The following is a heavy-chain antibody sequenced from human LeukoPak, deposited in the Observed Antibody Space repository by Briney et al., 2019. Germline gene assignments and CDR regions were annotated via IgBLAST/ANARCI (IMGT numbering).Heavy chain of an antibody. CDR1: GFTFSSYS. Sequence: GGSLRLSCAASGFTFSSYSMNWVRQAPGKGLEWVSYISSSGSTIYYADSVKGRFTISRDNAKNSLYLQMNSLRAEDTAVYYCARDQPDGVAVEYWGQGTLVTVSS. J-gene: IGHJ4*02. D-gene: IGHD2-8*01. V-gene: IGHV3-48*04. CDR3: ARDQPDGVAVEY. CDR2: ISSSGSTI.